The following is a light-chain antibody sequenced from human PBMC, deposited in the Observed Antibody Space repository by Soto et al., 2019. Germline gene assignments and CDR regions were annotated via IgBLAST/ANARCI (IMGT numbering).Light chain of an antibody. CDR3: QQYSSSVWT. Sequence: EIVLTQSPGTLSLSPGESATLSCRASQIIYSNYLAWYQQKPGQAPRLLIYDASTRAAGIPDRFSGSGSGTDFSLTLNRLEPEDFSVYYCQQYSSSVWTFGQGTRVEI. J-gene: IGKJ1*01. V-gene: IGKV3-20*01. CDR1: QIIYSNY. CDR2: DAS.